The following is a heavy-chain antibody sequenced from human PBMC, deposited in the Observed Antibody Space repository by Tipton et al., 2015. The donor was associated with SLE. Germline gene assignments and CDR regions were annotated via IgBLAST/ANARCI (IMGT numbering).Heavy chain of an antibody. D-gene: IGHD1-14*01. V-gene: IGHV4-4*09. J-gene: IGHJ3*02. CDR3: ASPHRDDI. CDR2: IYTSGST. CDR1: GGSLSSFY. Sequence: TLSLTCTVSGGSLSSFYWTWIRQPPGKGLEWIGYIYTSGSTNYNPSLKSRVTISVDTSKNQVSLKLSSVTAADTAVYYCASPHRDDIWGQGTMVTVSS.